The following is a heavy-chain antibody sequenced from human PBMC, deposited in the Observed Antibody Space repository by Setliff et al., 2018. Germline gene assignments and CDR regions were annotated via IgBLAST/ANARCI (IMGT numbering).Heavy chain of an antibody. J-gene: IGHJ6*03. V-gene: IGHV1-69*13. CDR1: GGTFSNSA. D-gene: IGHD2-2*01. CDR2: IIPIRGAA. CDR3: ARVDAPIAPPHANYMDV. Sequence: SVKVSCKAFGGTFSNSAINWVRQAPGQGLEWMGGIIPIRGAADYAQKFQGKVIITADGSTSTAYMELNSLRAEDTAVYYCARVDAPIAPPHANYMDVWGKGTTVTVSS.